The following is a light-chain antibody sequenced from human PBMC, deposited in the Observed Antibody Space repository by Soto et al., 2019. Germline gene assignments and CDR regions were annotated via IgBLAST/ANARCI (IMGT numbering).Light chain of an antibody. V-gene: IGKV1-5*01. CDR2: DAS. CDR3: QQYNSYSQT. Sequence: GARVTITCRASQSISSWLAWYQQKPGKAPKFLIYDASTLASGVPSRFSGSGSGTEFTLTISSLQPDDFATYYCQQYNSYSQTFGQGTKVDIK. CDR1: QSISSW. J-gene: IGKJ1*01.